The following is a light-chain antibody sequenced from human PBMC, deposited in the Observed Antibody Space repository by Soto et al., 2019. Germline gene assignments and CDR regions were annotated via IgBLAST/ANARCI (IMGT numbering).Light chain of an antibody. CDR1: SSNIGSNY. CDR2: RNN. CDR3: AAWDNSLSGRV. J-gene: IGLJ3*02. Sequence: QSVLTQPPSVSGTPGQRVTISCSGSSSNIGSNYVYWYQQLPGTAPKLLIYRNNQRPSGVPDRFSGSKSGTSASLAISGLRSEDEADYYCAAWDNSLSGRVFGGGTKVTVL. V-gene: IGLV1-47*01.